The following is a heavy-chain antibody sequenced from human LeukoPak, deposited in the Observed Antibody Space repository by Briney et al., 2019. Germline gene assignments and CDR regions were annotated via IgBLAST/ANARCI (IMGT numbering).Heavy chain of an antibody. J-gene: IGHJ4*02. V-gene: IGHV1-2*02. CDR1: GYTFIGYY. D-gene: IGHD3-16*01. Sequence: ASVKVSCKASGYTFIGYYIYWVRQAPGQGLEWMGWINPNSGGTKYAQKFQGRVTMSRDTSINTACMELNRLTYDDTAVYYCAKEGETSFDYWGQGTLVTVSS. CDR3: AKEGETSFDY. CDR2: INPNSGGT.